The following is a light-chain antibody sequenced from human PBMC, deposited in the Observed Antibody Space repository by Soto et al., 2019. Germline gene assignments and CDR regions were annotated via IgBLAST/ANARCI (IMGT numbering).Light chain of an antibody. J-gene: IGKJ2*01. CDR2: AAS. CDR3: HHSYSTPYT. Sequence: DIQMTQSPSSLSASVGDRVTITCRASQSISSYLKWYQQKPGKAPKLLIYAASSLQSGVPSRFSGSGSGTYFTLTISSLPPEDFATYYCHHSYSTPYTFGQGTKLEIK. V-gene: IGKV1-39*01. CDR1: QSISSY.